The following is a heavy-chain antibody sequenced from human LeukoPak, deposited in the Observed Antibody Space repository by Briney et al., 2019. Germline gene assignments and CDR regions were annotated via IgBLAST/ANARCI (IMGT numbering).Heavy chain of an antibody. J-gene: IGHJ4*02. V-gene: IGHV3-23*01. CDR1: GFTFSSYA. D-gene: IGHD3-22*01. CDR2: ISGCGGGT. Sequence: GGSLRLSCAASGFTFSSYAISWVRQAPGKGLEWVSAISGCGGGTYYADSVQGRFTISRDNSKNTPYLQMKSLRADDTAVYYCANTLPYYYDSSGYYPPDYWGQGTLVTVPS. CDR3: ANTLPYYYDSSGYYPPDY.